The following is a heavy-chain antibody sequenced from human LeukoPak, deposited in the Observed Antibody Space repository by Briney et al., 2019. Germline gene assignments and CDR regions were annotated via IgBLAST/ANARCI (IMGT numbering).Heavy chain of an antibody. V-gene: IGHV4-31*03. CDR3: AREVADYYDSSGYYYKGGYFDY. CDR1: GGSISSGGYY. D-gene: IGHD3-22*01. J-gene: IGHJ4*02. CDR2: IYYSGST. Sequence: SQTLSLTCTVSGGSISSGGYYWSWIRQHPGKGLEWIGYIYYSGSTYYNPSLKSRVTISVDTSKNQFSLKLSSVTAADTAVYYCAREVADYYDSSGYYYKGGYFDYWGQGTLVTVSS.